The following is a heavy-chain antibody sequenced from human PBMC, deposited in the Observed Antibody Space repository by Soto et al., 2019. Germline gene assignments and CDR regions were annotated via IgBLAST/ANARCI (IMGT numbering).Heavy chain of an antibody. CDR1: GFTFSSYG. J-gene: IGHJ6*02. CDR3: ATTPWEQWLIDYYGMDV. Sequence: QVQLVESGGGVVQPGRSLRLSCAASGFTFSSYGMHWVRQAPGKGLEWVAVISYDGSNKYYADSVKGRFTISRDNSKNTLYLQMNSLRAEDTAVYYCATTPWEQWLIDYYGMDVWGQGTTVTVSS. V-gene: IGHV3-30*03. CDR2: ISYDGSNK. D-gene: IGHD6-19*01.